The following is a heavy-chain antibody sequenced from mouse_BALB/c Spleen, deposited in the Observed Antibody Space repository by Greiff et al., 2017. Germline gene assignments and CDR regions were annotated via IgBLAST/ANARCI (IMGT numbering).Heavy chain of an antibody. D-gene: IGHD1-1*01. J-gene: IGHJ4*01. V-gene: IGHV1-18*01. CDR2: INPYNGGT. CDR3: ARAGYYGSTSYAMDY. Sequence: EVKLMESGPELVKPGASMKISCKASGYSFTGYTMNWVKQSHGKNLEWIGLINPYNGGTSYNQKFKGKATLTVDKSSSTAYMELLSLTSEDSAVYYCARAGYYGSTSYAMDYWGQGTSVTVSS. CDR1: GYSFTGYT.